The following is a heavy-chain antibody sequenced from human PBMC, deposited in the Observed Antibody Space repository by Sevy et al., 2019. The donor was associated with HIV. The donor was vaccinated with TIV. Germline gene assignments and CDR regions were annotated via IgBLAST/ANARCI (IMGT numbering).Heavy chain of an antibody. D-gene: IGHD3-3*01. CDR2: MKSKTDGGTT. V-gene: IGHV3-15*01. Sequence: GGSLRLSCAASGLTFNNAWMTWVRQAPGMELEWVGRMKSKTDGGTTDYAAPVKSRFTISRDDSKNTLYLQMNSLKTEDTAVYYCTTKHGFWSGYYYFDYWGQGTLVTVSS. J-gene: IGHJ4*02. CDR1: GLTFNNAW. CDR3: TTKHGFWSGYYYFDY.